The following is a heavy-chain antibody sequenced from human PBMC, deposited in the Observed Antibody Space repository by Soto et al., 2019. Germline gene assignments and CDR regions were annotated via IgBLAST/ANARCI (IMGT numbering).Heavy chain of an antibody. J-gene: IGHJ4*02. Sequence: GGSLRLSCAASGFTFSSYGMHWVRQAPGKGLEWVAVISYDGSNKYYADSVKGRFTISRDNVKNTLYLQMNSLRAEDTAVYYCATMGSGYYYDFWGQGTLVTVSS. D-gene: IGHD3-22*01. V-gene: IGHV3-30*03. CDR1: GFTFSSYG. CDR3: ATMGSGYYYDF. CDR2: ISYDGSNK.